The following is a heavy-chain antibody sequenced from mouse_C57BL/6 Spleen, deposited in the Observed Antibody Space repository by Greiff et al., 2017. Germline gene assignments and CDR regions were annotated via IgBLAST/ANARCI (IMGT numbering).Heavy chain of an antibody. D-gene: IGHD1-1*01. J-gene: IGHJ4*01. CDR2: IHPNSGST. V-gene: IGHV1-64*01. CDR3: ASYGSSYIMDY. Sequence: QVQLQQPGAELVKPGASVKLSCKASGYTFTSYWMHWVKQRPGQGLEWIGMIHPNSGSTNYNEKFKSKDTLTVDKSSSTAYMQLSSLTSEDSAVYYCASYGSSYIMDYWGQGTSVTVSS. CDR1: GYTFTSYW.